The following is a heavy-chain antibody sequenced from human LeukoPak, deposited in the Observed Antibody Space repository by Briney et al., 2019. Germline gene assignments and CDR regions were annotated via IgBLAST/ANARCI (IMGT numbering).Heavy chain of an antibody. CDR2: IYYSGST. Sequence: SETLSLTCTVSSGPISKYYWSWIRQSPGKGLEWIGYIYYSGSTTYNPSLKSRVTMSVDMSKNQLSLKLSSVTAADTAVYYCARRFPWYFDLWGRGTLVTVSS. V-gene: IGHV4-59*12. CDR3: ARRFPWYFDL. J-gene: IGHJ2*01. CDR1: SGPISKYY.